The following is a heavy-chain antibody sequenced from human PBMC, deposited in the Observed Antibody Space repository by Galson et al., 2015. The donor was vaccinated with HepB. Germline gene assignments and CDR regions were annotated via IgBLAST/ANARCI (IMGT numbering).Heavy chain of an antibody. V-gene: IGHV1-24*01. J-gene: IGHJ4*02. CDR1: GYTLTELS. CDR2: FDPEDGET. Sequence: SVKVSCKVSGYTLTELSMHWVRQAPGKGLEWMGGFDPEDGETIYAQKFQGRATMTTDTSTSTAYMELRSLRSDDTAVYYCARSISVGSYYDILTGYVYFDYWGQGTLVTVSS. D-gene: IGHD3-9*01. CDR3: ARSISVGSYYDILTGYVYFDY.